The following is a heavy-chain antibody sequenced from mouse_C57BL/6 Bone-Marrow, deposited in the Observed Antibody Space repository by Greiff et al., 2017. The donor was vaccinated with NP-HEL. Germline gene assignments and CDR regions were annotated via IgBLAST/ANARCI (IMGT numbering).Heavy chain of an antibody. Sequence: VKLMESGPGLVAPSQSLSITCTVSGFSLTSYAISWVRQPPGKGLEWLGVIWTGGGTNYNSALKSRLSISKDNSKSQVFLKMNSLQTDDTARYYCARNQLGLRYYAMDYWGQGTSVTVSS. CDR3: ARNQLGLRYYAMDY. CDR1: GFSLTSYA. D-gene: IGHD4-1*02. J-gene: IGHJ4*01. V-gene: IGHV2-9-1*01. CDR2: IWTGGGT.